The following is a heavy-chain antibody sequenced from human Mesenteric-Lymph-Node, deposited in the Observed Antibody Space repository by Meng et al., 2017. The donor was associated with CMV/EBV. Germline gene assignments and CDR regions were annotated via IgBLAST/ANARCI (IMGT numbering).Heavy chain of an antibody. V-gene: IGHV4-38-2*02. J-gene: IGHJ4*02. D-gene: IGHD1-26*01. CDR1: SYSISSAYY. CDR2: IFHSGST. Sequence: GSLRLSCTVSSYSISSAYYWGWIRQPPGKGLEWIGSIFHSGSTSYNPSLKSRVTIFLDTSKNQFSLKLSSVTAADTAVYYCAKDLRTDGSYDAFPFDYWGQGTLVTVSS. CDR3: AKDLRTDGSYDAFPFDY.